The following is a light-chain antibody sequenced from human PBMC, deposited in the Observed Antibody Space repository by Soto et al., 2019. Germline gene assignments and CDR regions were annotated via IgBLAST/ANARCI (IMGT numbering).Light chain of an antibody. J-gene: IGKJ1*01. CDR2: AAA. CDR1: QSVSMW. Sequence: SASVGYTVTITCRASQSVSMWLAWFQQKAGKAPNLLIYAAASLQSGVPSRFRGFGAGTDFTLTITSLQAEDFATYYCQQTYSPPWTFGQGTKVDIK. CDR3: QQTYSPPWT. V-gene: IGKV1-12*01.